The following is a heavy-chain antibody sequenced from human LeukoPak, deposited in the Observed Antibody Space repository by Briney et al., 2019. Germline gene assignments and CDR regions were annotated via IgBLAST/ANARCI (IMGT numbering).Heavy chain of an antibody. J-gene: IGHJ4*02. Sequence: PGGSLRLSCAASGFTFSSYAMHCVRQAPGKGLEWVAVISYDGSNKYYADSVKGRFTISRDNSKNTLYLQMNSLRAEDTAVYYCARDRGKTQGYFDYWGQGTLVTVSS. CDR2: ISYDGSNK. CDR3: ARDRGKTQGYFDY. V-gene: IGHV3-30*04. CDR1: GFTFSSYA.